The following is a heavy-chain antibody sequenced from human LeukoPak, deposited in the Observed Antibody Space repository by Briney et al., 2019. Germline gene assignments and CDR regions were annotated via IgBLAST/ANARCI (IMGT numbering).Heavy chain of an antibody. Sequence: QPGGSLRLSCAASGFTFSTYWMNWVRQAPGKGLEWVANIKQDGSERYYVDSVKGRFTISRDNAKNSLFLQMNSLRAEDTAVYYCASLPTWIQLPNYMDVWGKGTTVTISS. CDR2: IKQDGSER. CDR1: GFTFSTYW. D-gene: IGHD5-18*01. CDR3: ASLPTWIQLPNYMDV. J-gene: IGHJ6*03. V-gene: IGHV3-7*01.